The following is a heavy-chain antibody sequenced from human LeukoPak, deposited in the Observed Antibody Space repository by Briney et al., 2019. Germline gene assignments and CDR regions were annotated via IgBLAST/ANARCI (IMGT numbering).Heavy chain of an antibody. D-gene: IGHD2-21*01. J-gene: IGHJ4*02. CDR1: GFTFSSFW. V-gene: IGHV3-74*01. CDR2: INSDGSTI. CDR3: ARVTVSSSEVIFDY. Sequence: GGSLRLSCAASGFTFSSFWMHWVRQAPGKGLVWVSRINSDGSTITYADSVKGRFTISRDNARNTLYLQMDSLRAEDTAVYYCARVTVSSSEVIFDYWGQGSLVAVSS.